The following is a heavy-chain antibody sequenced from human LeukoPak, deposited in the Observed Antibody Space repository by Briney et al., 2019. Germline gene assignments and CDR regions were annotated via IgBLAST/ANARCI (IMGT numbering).Heavy chain of an antibody. CDR1: GFNFSTYG. V-gene: IGHV3-23*01. CDR2: ISGSGDST. D-gene: IGHD6-13*01. CDR3: APRVLAEQQLVPGDY. J-gene: IGHJ4*02. Sequence: GGSLRLSCAASGFNFSTYGMHWVRQAPGKGLEWVSGISGSGDSTYYADSVKGRFAISRDNSKNTLYLQMNSLRAEDTAVYYCAPRVLAEQQLVPGDYWGQGTLVSVSS.